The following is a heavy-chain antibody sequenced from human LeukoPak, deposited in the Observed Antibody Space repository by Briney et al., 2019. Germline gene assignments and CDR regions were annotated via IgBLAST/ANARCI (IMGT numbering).Heavy chain of an antibody. CDR2: MSYSGTT. CDR1: GGSISSHY. Sequence: SETLSLTYTVSGGSISSHYWTWVRQPPGKGLEWIGYMSYSGTTNYNPSLKSRVTISVDTSKSQFSLRLNSVTAADTAVYYCARIISGVSYFDSWGQGTLVTVSS. D-gene: IGHD3-3*01. V-gene: IGHV4-59*11. CDR3: ARIISGVSYFDS. J-gene: IGHJ4*02.